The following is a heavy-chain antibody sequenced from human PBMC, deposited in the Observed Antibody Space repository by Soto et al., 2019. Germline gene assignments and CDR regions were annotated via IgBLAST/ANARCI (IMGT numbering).Heavy chain of an antibody. CDR3: ARAREYSSSPEPLIYGMDV. V-gene: IGHV3-7*03. CDR2: IKQDGSEK. J-gene: IGHJ6*02. CDR1: GFTFSSYW. Sequence: GGSLRLSCAASGFTFSSYWMSWVRQAPGKGLEWVANIKQDGSEKYYVDSVKGRFTISRDNAKNSLYLQMNSLRAEDTAVYYCARAREYSSSPEPLIYGMDVWGQGTTVTVSS. D-gene: IGHD6-6*01.